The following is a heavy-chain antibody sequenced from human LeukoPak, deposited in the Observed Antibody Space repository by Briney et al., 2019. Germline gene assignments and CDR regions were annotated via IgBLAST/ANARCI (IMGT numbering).Heavy chain of an antibody. CDR3: ARAVGALDY. CDR2: INHNGNVN. D-gene: IGHD1-26*01. V-gene: IGHV3-7*03. Sequence: GGSLRLSCAASGFTLSSYWMDWARQAPGKGLEWVASINHNGNVNYYVDSVKGRFTISRDNAKNSLYLQMSNLRAEDTAVYYCARAVGALDYWGQGTLVTVSS. J-gene: IGHJ4*02. CDR1: GFTLSSYW.